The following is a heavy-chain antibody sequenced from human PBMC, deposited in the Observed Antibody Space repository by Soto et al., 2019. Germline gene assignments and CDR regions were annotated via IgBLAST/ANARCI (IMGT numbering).Heavy chain of an antibody. Sequence: SETLSLTCTVSGGSTSSSSYYWGWIRQPPGKGLEWIGSIYYSGSAFYNPSLKSRVTISVDTSKNQFSLKLSSVTAADTAVYYCATYADYQYYFDYWGQGTLVTVSS. CDR1: GGSTSSSSYY. V-gene: IGHV4-39*01. CDR3: ATYADYQYYFDY. CDR2: IYYSGSA. J-gene: IGHJ4*02. D-gene: IGHD4-17*01.